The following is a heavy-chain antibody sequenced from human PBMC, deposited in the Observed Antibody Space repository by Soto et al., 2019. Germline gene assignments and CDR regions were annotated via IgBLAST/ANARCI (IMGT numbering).Heavy chain of an antibody. CDR3: ARGLATAGSRWFDP. CDR2: IYWDDDK. D-gene: IGHD6-13*01. CDR1: GFSLSTSGVG. V-gene: IGHV2-5*02. J-gene: IGHJ5*02. Sequence: QITLKESGPTLVKPTQTLTLTCTFSGFSLSTSGVGVGWIRQPPGKALEWLALIYWDDDKRYSPSLKSRLTIPQDPSKNQVVLTMTHMDPVDTATYYCARGLATAGSRWFDPWGQGTLVTVSS.